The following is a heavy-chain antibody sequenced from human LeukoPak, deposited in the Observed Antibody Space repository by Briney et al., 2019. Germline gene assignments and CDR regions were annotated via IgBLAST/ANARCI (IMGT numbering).Heavy chain of an antibody. D-gene: IGHD1-1*01. CDR3: ATEPTRTPYYYMDV. Sequence: PSDTLSLTCTVSGGSISSYYWNWIRQPAGKGLEWIGRISSSGSANYNTSLRSRVTPSVDTSRNQLSLILNSVTAADTAVFYCATEPTRTPYYYMDVWGKGTTVIVSS. CDR1: GGSISSYY. CDR2: ISSSGSA. J-gene: IGHJ6*03. V-gene: IGHV4-4*07.